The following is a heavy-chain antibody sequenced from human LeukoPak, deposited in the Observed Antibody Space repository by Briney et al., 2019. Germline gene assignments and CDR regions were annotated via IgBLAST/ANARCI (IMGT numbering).Heavy chain of an antibody. J-gene: IGHJ5*02. CDR2: IYYSGST. V-gene: IGHV4-39*01. CDR1: GGSISGSSYY. CDR3: ARHKRSVVPAAIFWFDP. D-gene: IGHD2-2*01. Sequence: SETLSLTCTVSGGSISGSSYYWGWIRQPPGKGLEWIGSIYYSGSTYYNPSLKSRVTISVDTSKNQFSLKLSSVTAADTAVYYCARHKRSVVPAAIFWFDPWGQGTLVTVSS.